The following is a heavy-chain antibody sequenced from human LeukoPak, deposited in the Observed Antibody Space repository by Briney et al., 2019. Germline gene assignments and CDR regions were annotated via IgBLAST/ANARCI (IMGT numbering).Heavy chain of an antibody. CDR3: AKGSIGYSHGYTDY. Sequence: GGSLRLSCAASGFTSSSYGMHWVRQAPGKGLEWVAFIRYDGSNKYNADSVKGRFTISRDNSKNTLYLQMNSLRAEDTALYYCAKGSIGYSHGYTDYWGQGTLVTVSS. J-gene: IGHJ4*02. V-gene: IGHV3-30*02. CDR1: GFTSSSYG. D-gene: IGHD5-18*01. CDR2: IRYDGSNK.